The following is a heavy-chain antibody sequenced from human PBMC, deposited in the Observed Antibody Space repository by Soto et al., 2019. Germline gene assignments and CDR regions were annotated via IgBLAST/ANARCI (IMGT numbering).Heavy chain of an antibody. V-gene: IGHV4-59*11. J-gene: IGHJ4*02. Sequence: QVQLQESGPGLVKPSETLSLTCTVSGGSISNHYWSWIRQPPGKGLEWIGYRYYSGSTNYNPSLKSRVTISVDTSKIQFSLKLSSATAADTAVYYCAGDVSSGYYTLWGQGTLVTVSS. CDR1: GGSISNHY. D-gene: IGHD3-22*01. CDR2: RYYSGST. CDR3: AGDVSSGYYTL.